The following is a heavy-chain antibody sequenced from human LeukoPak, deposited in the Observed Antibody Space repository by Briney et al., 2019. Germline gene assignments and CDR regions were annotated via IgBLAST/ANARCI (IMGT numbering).Heavy chain of an antibody. V-gene: IGHV3-30*04. D-gene: IGHD2-15*01. CDR3: ARDRGKVAATLFGY. CDR2: ISYDGSNK. J-gene: IGHJ4*02. Sequence: GGSLRLSCEASGFTFSNYAMHWVRQAPGKGLEWVAVISYDGSNKYYADSMKGRFTISRDNSKNTLYLQMNSLRAEDTAVYYCARDRGKVAATLFGYWGQGTLVTVSS. CDR1: GFTFSNYA.